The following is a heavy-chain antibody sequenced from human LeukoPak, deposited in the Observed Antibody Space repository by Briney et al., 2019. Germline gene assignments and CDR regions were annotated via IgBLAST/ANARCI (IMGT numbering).Heavy chain of an antibody. J-gene: IGHJ5*02. V-gene: IGHV4-30-2*01. Sequence: PSETLSLTCTVSGGSISSGGYYWSWIRQPPGKGLEWIGYIYHSGSTYYNPSLKSRVTISVDRSKNQFSLKLSSVTAADTAVYYCARERRATTVVPAAKNNWFDPWGQGTLVTVSS. D-gene: IGHD2-2*01. CDR3: ARERRATTVVPAAKNNWFDP. CDR1: GGSISSGGYY. CDR2: IYHSGST.